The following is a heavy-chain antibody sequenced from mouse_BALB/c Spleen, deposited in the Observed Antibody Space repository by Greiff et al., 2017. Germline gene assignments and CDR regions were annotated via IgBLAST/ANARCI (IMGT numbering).Heavy chain of an antibody. J-gene: IGHJ2*01. CDR2: ISSGGSYT. V-gene: IGHV5-9-3*01. CDR3: ARGGGNLYFDY. CDR1: GFTFSSYA. D-gene: IGHD2-1*01. Sequence: EVQLVESGGGLVKPGGSLKLSCAASGFTFSSYAMSWVRQTPEKRLEWVATISSGGSYTYYPDSVKGRFTISRDNAKNTLYLQMSSLRSEDTAMYYCARGGGNLYFDYWGQGTTLTVSS.